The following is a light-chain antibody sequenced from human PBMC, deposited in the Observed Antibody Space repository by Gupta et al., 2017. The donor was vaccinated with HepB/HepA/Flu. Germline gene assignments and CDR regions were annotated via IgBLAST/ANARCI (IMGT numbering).Light chain of an antibody. V-gene: IGKV3-15*01. J-gene: IGKJ4*01. Sequence: EIVMTQSPAPLAVSPGERATLSCRASQCVSSNLAWYQQKPGEAPRLLIYGASTRATGSPARCSGSGSGTEFTLTISSLQSEDFAVYYCQQYNNWPPLTFGGGTKVEIK. CDR3: QQYNNWPPLT. CDR1: QCVSSN. CDR2: GAS.